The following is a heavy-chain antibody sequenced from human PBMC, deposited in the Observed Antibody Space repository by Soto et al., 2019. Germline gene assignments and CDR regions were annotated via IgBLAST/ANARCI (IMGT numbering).Heavy chain of an antibody. J-gene: IGHJ6*02. Sequence: GESLKISCKGSGYSFTSYWISWVRQMPGKGLEWMGRIDPSDSYTNYSPSFQGHVTISADKSISTAYLQWSSLKASDPAMYYCARTTVRGVTLFPQHDYYYGMDVWGQGTTVTVSS. V-gene: IGHV5-10-1*01. CDR1: GYSFTSYW. CDR2: IDPSDSYT. D-gene: IGHD3-10*01. CDR3: ARTTVRGVTLFPQHDYYYGMDV.